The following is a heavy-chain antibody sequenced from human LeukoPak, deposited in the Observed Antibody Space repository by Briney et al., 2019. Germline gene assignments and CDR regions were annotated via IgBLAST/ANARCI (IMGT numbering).Heavy chain of an antibody. Sequence: GGSLRLSCAASGFTFSSYSMNWVRQAPGEGREWVSSISSSSSYIYYADSVKGRFTISRANAKNSLYRQMNSRRAEDTAVYYCARDTYYDSSGPGAFDIWGQGTMVTVSS. CDR1: GFTFSSYS. V-gene: IGHV3-21*01. CDR2: ISSSSSYI. CDR3: ARDTYYDSSGPGAFDI. D-gene: IGHD3-22*01. J-gene: IGHJ3*02.